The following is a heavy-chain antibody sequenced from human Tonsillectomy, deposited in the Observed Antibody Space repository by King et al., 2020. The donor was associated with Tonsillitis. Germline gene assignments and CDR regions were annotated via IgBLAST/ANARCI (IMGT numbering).Heavy chain of an antibody. CDR3: ARGYCSGGSCYSAEYFQH. V-gene: IGHV4-30-4*01. CDR1: GGSISSGDSY. J-gene: IGHJ1*01. CDR2: IYYSGST. D-gene: IGHD2-15*01. Sequence: QLQESGPGLVKPSQTLSLTCTVSGGSISSGDSYWSWIRQPPGKGLEWIGYIYYSGSTYYNPSLKSRVSISVDTSKNQFSLKLRSVTAADTAVYYCARGYCSGGSCYSAEYFQHWGQGTLVTVSS.